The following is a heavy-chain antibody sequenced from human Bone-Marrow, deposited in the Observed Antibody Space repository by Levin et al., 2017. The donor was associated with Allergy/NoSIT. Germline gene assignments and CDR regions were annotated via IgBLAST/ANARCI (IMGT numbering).Heavy chain of an antibody. CDR1: GFTFSSYY. Sequence: GESLKISCAASGFTFSSYYMHWVRQAPGKGLAWVSNIHTDTSVTNYADSVKGRFTISRDNAKNTLYLQMNSLRAEDTAVYYCARGDCSATSCLDYWGQGTLVTVSS. V-gene: IGHV3-74*01. CDR2: IHTDTSVT. D-gene: IGHD2-15*01. CDR3: ARGDCSATSCLDY. J-gene: IGHJ4*02.